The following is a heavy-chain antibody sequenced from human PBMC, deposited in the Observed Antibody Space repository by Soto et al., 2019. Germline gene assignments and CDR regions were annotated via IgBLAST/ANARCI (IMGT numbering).Heavy chain of an antibody. CDR2: IYYSGST. V-gene: IGHV4-30-4*01. J-gene: IGHJ5*02. D-gene: IGHD3-3*01. CDR3: ARVEYDFWSGFVDP. CDR1: GGSISSGDYY. Sequence: SETLSLTCTVSGGSISSGDYYWSWIRQPPGKGLEWIGYIYYSGSTYYNPSLKSRVTISVDTSKNQFSLKLSSVTAADTAVYYCARVEYDFWSGFVDPWGQGTLVTVSS.